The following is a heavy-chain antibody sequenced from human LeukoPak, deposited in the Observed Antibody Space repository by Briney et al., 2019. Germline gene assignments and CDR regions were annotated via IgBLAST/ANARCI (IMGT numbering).Heavy chain of an antibody. CDR2: YYHTGSS. CDR1: GGSISSGSYY. Sequence: SETLSLTCTVSGGSISSGSYYWSWIRQPAGKGLEWIGSYYHTGSSYYNPSLQSRVAISIDTSKNQFSLELASVTAADTAVYYCASVTRSMSRFFDLWGRGTLVIVSS. D-gene: IGHD4-17*01. CDR3: ASVTRSMSRFFDL. J-gene: IGHJ2*01. V-gene: IGHV4-39*07.